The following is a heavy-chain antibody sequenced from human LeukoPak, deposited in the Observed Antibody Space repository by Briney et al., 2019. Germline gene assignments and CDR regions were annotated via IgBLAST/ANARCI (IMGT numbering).Heavy chain of an antibody. D-gene: IGHD1-1*01. J-gene: IGHJ4*02. CDR2: ISGSGGST. CDR1: GFTFSSYA. CDR3: SKRGETETKYFDY. V-gene: IGHV3-23*01. Sequence: PGGPLRLSCAASGFTFSSYAMSWVRQAPGKGVEWVSVISGSGGSTYYADSVKGRFTISRDNSKNTLYLHMNSLRAEETAVNYCSKRGETETKYFDYWGQGTLVSVSS.